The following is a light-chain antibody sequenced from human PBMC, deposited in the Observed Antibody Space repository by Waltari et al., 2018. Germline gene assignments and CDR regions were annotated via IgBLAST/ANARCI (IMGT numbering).Light chain of an antibody. CDR3: QHYHNLPYT. CDR2: DAT. CDR1: RDITTS. Sequence: DIQMTQSPSSLSAAVGDRVTITCQATRDITTSLSWFQQRPGKAPQLLIYDATTFQPGVPSRVRGSGSGTTFSFPHPRLPPEDSATYYCQHYHNLPYTFGRGTKLQIK. V-gene: IGKV1-33*01. J-gene: IGKJ2*01.